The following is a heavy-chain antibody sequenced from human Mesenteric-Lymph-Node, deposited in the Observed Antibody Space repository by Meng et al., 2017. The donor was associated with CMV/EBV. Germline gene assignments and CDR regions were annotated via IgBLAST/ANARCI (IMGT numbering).Heavy chain of an antibody. CDR1: GFTFSDYY. D-gene: IGHD1-26*01. Sequence: GESLKISCAASGFTFSDYYMSWIRQAPGKGLEWVSSISSSSSYIYYADSVKGRFTISRDNAKNSLYLQMNSLRAEDTAVYYCARARAGELLDYFDYWGQGTLVTVSS. V-gene: IGHV3-11*06. CDR2: ISSSSSYI. J-gene: IGHJ4*02. CDR3: ARARAGELLDYFDY.